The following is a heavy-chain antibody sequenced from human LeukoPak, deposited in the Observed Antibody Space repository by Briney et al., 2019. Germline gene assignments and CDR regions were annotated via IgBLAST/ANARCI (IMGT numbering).Heavy chain of an antibody. CDR3: ARGSYIVVPGPSNSGGVDY. CDR1: GFTFSSHS. V-gene: IGHV3-21*01. CDR2: ISSSSSYI. D-gene: IGHD2-2*01. Sequence: GGSLRLSCAASGFTFSSHSMNWVRQAPGKGLEWVSSISSSSSYIYYADSVKGRFTISRDNAKNPLYLQMNSLRAEDTAVYYCARGSYIVVPGPSNSGGVDYWGQGTLVTVSS. J-gene: IGHJ4*02.